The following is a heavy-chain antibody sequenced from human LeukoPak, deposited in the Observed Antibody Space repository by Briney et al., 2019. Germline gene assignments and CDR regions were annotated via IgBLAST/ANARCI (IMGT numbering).Heavy chain of an antibody. Sequence: GGSLRRSCAASGFTFSRYAMNWVRQAPGKGLEWVAVISFDGTKEYYAESVKGRFTISRDNSKHTLYLQMNSLRPEDTALYYCARAKWQRRGSIVYWGQGTLVTVSS. V-gene: IGHV3-30*01. CDR2: ISFDGTKE. D-gene: IGHD1-26*01. J-gene: IGHJ4*02. CDR1: GFTFSRYA. CDR3: ARAKWQRRGSIVY.